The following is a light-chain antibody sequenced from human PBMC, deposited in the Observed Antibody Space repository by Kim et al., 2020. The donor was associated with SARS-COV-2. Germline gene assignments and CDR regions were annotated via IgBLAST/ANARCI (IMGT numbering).Light chain of an antibody. Sequence: QSALTQPRSVSGSPGQSVTISCTGTSSDVGDYNLVSWYQQHPGKAPKLMIYDVIKRPSGVPDRFSGSKSGNTASLTISGLQAEDEADYYCSSYAGSYLVFGGGTQLTVL. J-gene: IGLJ2*01. CDR3: SSYAGSYLV. CDR1: SSDVGDYNL. V-gene: IGLV2-11*01. CDR2: DVI.